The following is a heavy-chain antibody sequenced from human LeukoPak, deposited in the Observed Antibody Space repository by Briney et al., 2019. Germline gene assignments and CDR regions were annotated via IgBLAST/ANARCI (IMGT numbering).Heavy chain of an antibody. Sequence: GRSLRLSCAASGFTFSSYAMHWVRQAPGKGLEWVAVISYDGSNKYYADSVKGRFTISRDNSKNTLYLQMNSLRAEDTAVYYCARDRGAAAGSADVWGKGTTVTVSS. CDR3: ARDRGAAAGSADV. CDR1: GFTFSSYA. V-gene: IGHV3-30*01. D-gene: IGHD6-13*01. CDR2: ISYDGSNK. J-gene: IGHJ6*04.